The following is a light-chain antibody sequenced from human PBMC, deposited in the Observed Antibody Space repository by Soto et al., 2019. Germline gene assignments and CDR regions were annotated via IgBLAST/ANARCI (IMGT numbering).Light chain of an antibody. Sequence: DIVMTQSPLSLPVTPGEPASISCRSGQSLLRTNGYNYLDWYLQKPGQSPRLLIYLGSNRASGVPARFSGSGSGTDFTLKISRVEADDVGVYYCMQALQTPITFGQGTRLEIK. CDR2: LGS. V-gene: IGKV2-28*01. CDR3: MQALQTPIT. J-gene: IGKJ5*01. CDR1: QSLLRTNGYNY.